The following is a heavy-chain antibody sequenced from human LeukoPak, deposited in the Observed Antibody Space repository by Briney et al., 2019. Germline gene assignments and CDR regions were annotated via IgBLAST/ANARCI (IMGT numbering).Heavy chain of an antibody. J-gene: IGHJ4*02. CDR1: GYTFTSYH. CDR2: INPSGGTT. V-gene: IGHV1-46*01. D-gene: IGHD5-18*01. CDR3: AREVRDTAMVTLFYFDY. Sequence: ASVKVSCKASGYTFTSYHMHWVRQAPGQGLEWMGIINPSGGTTNYAQKFRGRVTMTRDMSTSTVYMELSSLRSEDTAVYYCAREVRDTAMVTLFYFDYWGQGTLVTVSS.